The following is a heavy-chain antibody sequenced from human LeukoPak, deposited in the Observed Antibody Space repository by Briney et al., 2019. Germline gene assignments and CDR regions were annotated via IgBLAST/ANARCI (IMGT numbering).Heavy chain of an antibody. J-gene: IGHJ4*02. CDR1: GGSISSYY. CDR3: ARSAYSNSWFIDY. V-gene: IGHV4-59*01. Sequence: SETLPLTCTVSGGSISSYYWSWIRQPPGKGLEWIGYIYYSGSTNYNPSLKSRVTISVDTSKNQFSLKLGSVTAADTAVYYCARSAYSNSWFIDYWGQGTLVTVSS. D-gene: IGHD6-13*01. CDR2: IYYSGST.